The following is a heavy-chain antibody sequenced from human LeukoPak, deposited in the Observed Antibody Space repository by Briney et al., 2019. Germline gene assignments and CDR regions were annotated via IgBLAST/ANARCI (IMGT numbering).Heavy chain of an antibody. CDR3: ARLSSWFDP. CDR2: IYYSGST. Sequence: SETLSLTCTVSGGSISSYYWSWIRQPPGKGLEWIGYIYYSGSTNYNPSLKSRVTISVDTSKNQFSLKLSSVTAPDTAVYYCARLSSWFDPWGQGTLVTVSS. CDR1: GGSISSYY. V-gene: IGHV4-59*08. D-gene: IGHD3-16*02. J-gene: IGHJ5*02.